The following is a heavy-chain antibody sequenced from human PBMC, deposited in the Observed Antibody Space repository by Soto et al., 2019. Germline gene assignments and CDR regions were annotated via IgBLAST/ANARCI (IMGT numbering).Heavy chain of an antibody. V-gene: IGHV3-33*08. CDR3: ARADCTGAYCYSWPFNYGVDV. D-gene: IGHD2-15*01. CDR2: IWYDGSNK. Sequence: QVQLVESGGGVVQPGGSLRLSCTTSGFTFNTYGMHWVRQAPGKGLEWVAIIWYDGSNKYYADSVKGRFTISRDNSKNTPYIQMNSLRAEDTALYYCARADCTGAYCYSWPFNYGVDVWGQGTTVTVSS. CDR1: GFTFNTYG. J-gene: IGHJ6*02.